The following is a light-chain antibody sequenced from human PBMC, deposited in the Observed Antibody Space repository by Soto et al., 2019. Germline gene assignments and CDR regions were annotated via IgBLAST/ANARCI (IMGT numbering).Light chain of an antibody. CDR2: QHS. CDR1: KLGDKY. V-gene: IGLV3-1*01. CDR3: QAWDSSTDVV. Sequence: SYVLTQPPSVSVSPGQTASLTCSGDKLGDKYTCWYQQKPGQSPVLVIYQHSQRPSGIPERFSGSNSGNTATLTISGTQAMDEADYYCQAWDSSTDVVFGGGTKLTVL. J-gene: IGLJ2*01.